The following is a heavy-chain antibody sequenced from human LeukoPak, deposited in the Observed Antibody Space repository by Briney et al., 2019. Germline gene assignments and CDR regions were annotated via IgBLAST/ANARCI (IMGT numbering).Heavy chain of an antibody. Sequence: GGSLRLSCAASGFTFSTYAMSWVRQAPGKGLEWVSAIRGSGDSTYYANSVKGRFTISSDNSKNTLYLQMNSLRAEDTAMYYCAKATPIAAAGYFDFWGQGTLVTVSS. CDR2: IRGSGDST. D-gene: IGHD6-13*01. CDR3: AKATPIAAAGYFDF. J-gene: IGHJ4*02. CDR1: GFTFSTYA. V-gene: IGHV3-23*01.